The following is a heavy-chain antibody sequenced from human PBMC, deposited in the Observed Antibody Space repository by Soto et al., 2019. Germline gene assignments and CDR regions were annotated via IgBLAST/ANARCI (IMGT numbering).Heavy chain of an antibody. CDR3: TTGSAEGY. CDR2: IKRKIDGEAT. CDR1: GFTFNNAW. V-gene: IGHV3-15*07. J-gene: IGHJ4*02. Sequence: EVQLVESGGGLVKPGGSFRLSCAASGFTFNNAWMNWVRQAPGKGLEWVGRIKRKIDGEATDYAAPVNWRFTILRDDSKNTLHLQMNNLRIEDTAVYYCTTGSAEGYWGQGTLVTVSS.